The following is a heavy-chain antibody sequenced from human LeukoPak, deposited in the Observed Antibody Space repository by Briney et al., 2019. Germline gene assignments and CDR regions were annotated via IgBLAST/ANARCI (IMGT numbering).Heavy chain of an antibody. CDR1: GFTFRNYV. CDR3: AREGYYGSGSPPSLYFDY. J-gene: IGHJ4*02. CDR2: TSSDLNVK. V-gene: IGHV3-30-3*01. D-gene: IGHD3-10*01. Sequence: PGGSLRLSCAASGFTFRNYVIHWVRQAPGKGLEWVAVTSSDLNVKLYADSVKGRFTICRDNSRSTLYLQMNSLRPEDTAIYYYAREGYYGSGSPPSLYFDYWGQGTLVTVSS.